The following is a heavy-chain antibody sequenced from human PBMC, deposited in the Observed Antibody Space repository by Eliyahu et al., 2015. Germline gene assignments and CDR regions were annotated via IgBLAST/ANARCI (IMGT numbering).Heavy chain of an antibody. CDR2: ISSSGSTI. V-gene: IGHV3-48*03. CDR3: ARASGGFMLPSRNDY. Sequence: EVQLVESGGGLVQPGGSLRLSCAASGFTFSSYEMNWVRQAPGKGLEWVSYISSSGSTIYYADSVKGRFTISRDNAKNSLYLQMNSLRAEDTAVYYCARASGGFMLPSRNDYWGQGTLVTVSS. J-gene: IGHJ4*02. D-gene: IGHD2-15*01. CDR1: GFTFSSYE.